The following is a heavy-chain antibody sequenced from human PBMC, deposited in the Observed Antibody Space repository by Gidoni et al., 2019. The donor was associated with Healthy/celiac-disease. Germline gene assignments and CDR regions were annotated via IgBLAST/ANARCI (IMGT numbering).Heavy chain of an antibody. Sequence: EVQLLESGGVLLQPGGSLRLSCAASVFIFSSYAMSWVRQAPGKGMEWVSAISGSGGSTDYADSVKGRFTISRDNSKNTLYLQMNSLRAEDTAVYYCAKDNFVVVAAIFDYWGQGTLVTVSS. J-gene: IGHJ4*02. D-gene: IGHD2-15*01. CDR2: ISGSGGST. CDR3: AKDNFVVVAAIFDY. CDR1: VFIFSSYA. V-gene: IGHV3-23*01.